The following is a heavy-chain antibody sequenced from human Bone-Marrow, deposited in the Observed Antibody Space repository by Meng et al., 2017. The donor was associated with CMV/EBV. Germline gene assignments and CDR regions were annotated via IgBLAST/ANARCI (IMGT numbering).Heavy chain of an antibody. D-gene: IGHD2-15*01. Sequence: GESLKISCAASGFTFSSYAMHWVRQAPGKGLEWVAVISYDGSNKYYADSVKGRFTISRDNSKNTLYLQMNSLRAEDTAVYYCVRAGSGFYSVDFDYWGQGTLVTVSS. CDR3: VRAGSGFYSVDFDY. V-gene: IGHV3-30-3*01. CDR1: GFTFSSYA. J-gene: IGHJ4*02. CDR2: ISYDGSNK.